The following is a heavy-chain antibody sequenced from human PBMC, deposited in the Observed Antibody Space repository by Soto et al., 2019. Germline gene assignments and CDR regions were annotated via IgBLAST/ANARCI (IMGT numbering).Heavy chain of an antibody. CDR3: ARGGYSDILTGSLPPFAY. D-gene: IGHD3-9*01. Sequence: VQLVQSGAEVKKPGSSVKVSCKASGGTFRSYALSWVRQTPGQGLEWMGGIIPIFGTANYAQKFQGRVTITADESTSTGYMELSSLRSYDTAVYYCARGGYSDILTGSLPPFAYWCQGTLVTVSS. CDR2: IIPIFGTA. CDR1: GGTFRSYA. J-gene: IGHJ4*02. V-gene: IGHV1-69*12.